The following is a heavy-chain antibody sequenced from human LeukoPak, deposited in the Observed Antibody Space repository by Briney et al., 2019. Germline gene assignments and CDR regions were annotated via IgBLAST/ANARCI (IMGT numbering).Heavy chain of an antibody. D-gene: IGHD2-21*01. V-gene: IGHV4-34*01. Sequence: SETLSLTCAVYGGSFSGYYWSWIRQPPGKGLEWIGEINHSGSTNYNPSLKSRVTISVDTSKNQFSLKLSSVTAADTAVYYCAGKAVIYYYYGMDVWGQGTTVTVSS. CDR3: AGKAVIYYYYGMDV. CDR2: INHSGST. CDR1: GGSFSGYY. J-gene: IGHJ6*02.